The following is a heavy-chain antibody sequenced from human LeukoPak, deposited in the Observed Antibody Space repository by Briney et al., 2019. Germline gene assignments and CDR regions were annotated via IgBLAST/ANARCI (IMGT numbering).Heavy chain of an antibody. CDR1: GGSISSSNW. V-gene: IGHV4-4*02. J-gene: IGHJ5*02. D-gene: IGHD6-19*01. CDR2: IYHSGST. CDR3: ARDSSGWYEVWFDP. Sequence: SGTLSLTCAVSGGSISSSNWWSWVRQPPGKGLEWIGEIYHSGSTNYNPSLKSRVTISVDKSKNQFSLKLSSVTAADTAVYYCARDSSGWYEVWFDPWGQGTLVTVSS.